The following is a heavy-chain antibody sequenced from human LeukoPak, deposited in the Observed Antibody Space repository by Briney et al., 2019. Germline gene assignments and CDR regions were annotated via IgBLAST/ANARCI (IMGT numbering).Heavy chain of an antibody. D-gene: IGHD3-9*01. V-gene: IGHV3-9*01. CDR3: TRDLMDYDVSTGLHHYYMDV. CDR1: GFTFDDYA. J-gene: IGHJ6*02. Sequence: PGGSLRLSCAASGFTFDDYAMHWVRQAPGKGLEWVSGINWNSGNIGYADSVRGRFTISRDNAKNTLYLQMNTLRVEDTAVYYCTRDLMDYDVSTGLHHYYMDVWGQGTTVTVSS. CDR2: INWNSGNI.